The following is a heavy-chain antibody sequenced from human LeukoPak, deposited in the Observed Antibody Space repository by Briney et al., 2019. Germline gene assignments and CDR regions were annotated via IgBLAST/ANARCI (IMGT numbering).Heavy chain of an antibody. D-gene: IGHD5-12*01. CDR2: IWYDGSNK. Sequence: GGSLRLSCAASGFTFSSYGMHWVRQAPGKGLEWVAVIWYDGSNKYYADCVKGRFTISRDNSKNTLYLQMNSLRAEDTAVYYCARDLSNTEMDVYNYPGTLHAWGQGTLVTVSS. J-gene: IGHJ5*02. CDR3: ARDLSNTEMDVYNYPGTLHA. V-gene: IGHV3-33*01. CDR1: GFTFSSYG.